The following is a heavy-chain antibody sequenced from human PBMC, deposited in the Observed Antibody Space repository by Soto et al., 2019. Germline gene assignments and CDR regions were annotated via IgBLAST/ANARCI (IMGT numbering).Heavy chain of an antibody. J-gene: IGHJ4*02. V-gene: IGHV3-9*01. Sequence: EVQLVESGGGLVQPGRSLRLSCAASGFTVDAYAMHWVRQAPGRGLEWVSGITWDSGRIDYEDSVKGRFTMSRDNAKNSLYLQMNSLRAEDTALYYCVKDYSSAWYHPRHFFDHWGQGALATVSS. D-gene: IGHD6-19*01. CDR3: VKDYSSAWYHPRHFFDH. CDR1: GFTVDAYA. CDR2: ITWDSGRI.